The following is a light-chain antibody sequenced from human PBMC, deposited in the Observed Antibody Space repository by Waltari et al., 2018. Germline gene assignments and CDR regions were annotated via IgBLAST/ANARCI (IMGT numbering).Light chain of an antibody. Sequence: EIVLTQSPGTLSLSPGERATLSCRASQSVARALAWYQQKPGQPPRLLIYNTYTRATGVPDRFSGGGSGTDFSLTISRLEPEDFAVYYCQNYVRLPATFGQGTKVGNQT. CDR3: QNYVRLPAT. CDR1: QSVARA. J-gene: IGKJ1*01. CDR2: NTY. V-gene: IGKV3-20*01.